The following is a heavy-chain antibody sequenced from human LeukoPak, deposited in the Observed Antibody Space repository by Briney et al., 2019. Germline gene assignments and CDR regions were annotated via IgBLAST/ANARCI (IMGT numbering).Heavy chain of an antibody. V-gene: IGHV3-48*03. J-gene: IGHJ4*02. D-gene: IGHD2-2*02. CDR3: ARSLIPYFDY. CDR1: GFTFSSYV. CDR2: ISSSSSYI. Sequence: GGSLRLSCVASGFTFSSYVMNWVRPAPGKGLEWVSNISSSSSYIYYADSVKGRFTISRDNAKNSLYLQMNSLRAEDTAVYYCARSLIPYFDYWGQGTLVTVSS.